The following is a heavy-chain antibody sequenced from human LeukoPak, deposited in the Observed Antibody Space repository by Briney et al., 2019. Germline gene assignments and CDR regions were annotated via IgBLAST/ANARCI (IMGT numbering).Heavy chain of an antibody. D-gene: IGHD3/OR15-3a*01. J-gene: IGHJ4*02. V-gene: IGHV4-34*01. Sequence: SETLSLTCAVYGGSFSGYYWSWIRQPPGKGLEWIGEINHSGGTNYNPSLKSRVTISVDTSENQFSLKLTSVTAADTAVYYCARQTGSGLFILPGGQGTLVTVSS. CDR2: INHSGGT. CDR1: GGSFSGYY. CDR3: ARQTGSGLFILP.